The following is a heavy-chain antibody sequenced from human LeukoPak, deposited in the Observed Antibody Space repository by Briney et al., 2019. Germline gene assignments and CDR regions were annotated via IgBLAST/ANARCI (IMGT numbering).Heavy chain of an antibody. D-gene: IGHD3-10*01. CDR2: IKLDGSEE. J-gene: IGHJ4*02. CDR3: AKYHRPGEEPPTYFDY. Sequence: GGSLRLSCAASGFSLSNYWMSWVRQAPGKGLEWVAKIKLDGSEEYYVDSVKGRFTISRDNAKNSVYLQMNSLRAEDTAVYYCAKYHRPGEEPPTYFDYWGQGTLVTVSS. CDR1: GFSLSNYW. V-gene: IGHV3-7*03.